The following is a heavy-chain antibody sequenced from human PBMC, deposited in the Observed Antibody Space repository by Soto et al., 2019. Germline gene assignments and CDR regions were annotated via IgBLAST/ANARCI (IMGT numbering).Heavy chain of an antibody. CDR1: GYTFTSYG. J-gene: IGHJ5*02. Sequence: QVQLVQSGAEVKKPGASVKVSCKASGYTFTSYGIILVRQAPGQGLEWMGWISAYNSNTNYAQKLQGRVTMTTETSTSTVYKVLRRLTSDDTAVYYCARASGSSYWFDPWGQGTLVTVSS. CDR2: ISAYNSNT. CDR3: ARASGSSYWFDP. V-gene: IGHV1-18*01. D-gene: IGHD1-26*01.